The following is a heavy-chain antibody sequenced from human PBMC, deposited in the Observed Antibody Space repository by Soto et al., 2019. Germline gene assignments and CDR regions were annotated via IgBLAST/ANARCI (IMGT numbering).Heavy chain of an antibody. CDR1: GLTITPFA. Sequence: EVQLLESGGGLVKPGESLKLSCVASGLTITPFALSWVRQTPEKGLEWVAGISDTGSPVFYADSVKGRFTISRDNSKNTLYLQMSSLRVDDTAVYYCAKASGRVVAAFDPWGQGTLVTVSS. CDR3: AKASGRVVAAFDP. J-gene: IGHJ5*02. CDR2: ISDTGSPV. D-gene: IGHD2-15*01. V-gene: IGHV3-23*01.